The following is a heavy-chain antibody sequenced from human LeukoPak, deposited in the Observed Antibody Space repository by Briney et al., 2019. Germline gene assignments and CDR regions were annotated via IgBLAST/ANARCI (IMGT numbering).Heavy chain of an antibody. J-gene: IGHJ4*02. CDR2: ISSSGDYT. CDR1: GFTFSDYA. D-gene: IGHD4-17*01. CDR3: VKRGRTSDYAYGY. Sequence: GGSLRLSCSASGFTFSDYAMHWVRQAPGRGLQFVSAISSSGDYTSYSDSVKGRFTISSDNSKNTLHLQMSSLRPEDTAVYFCVKRGRTSDYAYGYWGQGSLVTVSS. V-gene: IGHV3-64D*06.